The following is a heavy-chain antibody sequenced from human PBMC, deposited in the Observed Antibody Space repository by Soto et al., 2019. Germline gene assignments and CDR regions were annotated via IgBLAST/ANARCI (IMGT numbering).Heavy chain of an antibody. V-gene: IGHV3-30*18. CDR3: AKGRIYYDSSGSYFQH. Sequence: QVQLVESGGGVVQPGRSVRLSCAASGFIFSSYGMHWVRQAPGKGLEWVAVISYDGSNKYFADSVKGRFTISRDNSKNTRYLQMHSLRAEDTAVSYCAKGRIYYDSSGSYFQHWGQGTLVTVSS. CDR2: ISYDGSNK. D-gene: IGHD3-22*01. J-gene: IGHJ1*01. CDR1: GFIFSSYG.